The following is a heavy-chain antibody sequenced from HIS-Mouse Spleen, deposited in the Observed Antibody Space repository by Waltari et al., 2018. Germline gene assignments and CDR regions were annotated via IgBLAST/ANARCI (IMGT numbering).Heavy chain of an antibody. J-gene: IGHJ2*01. CDR3: AREIPYSSSWYDWYFDL. Sequence: QLQLQESGPGLVKPSETLSLTCTVSGGSISSSSYYWGWIRQPPGKGLEWIGSIYYSGCTHYHPSLKSRVTISVDTSKNQFSLKLSSVTAADTAVYYCAREIPYSSSWYDWYFDLWGRGTLVTVSS. CDR1: GGSISSSSYY. CDR2: IYYSGCT. V-gene: IGHV4-39*07. D-gene: IGHD6-13*01.